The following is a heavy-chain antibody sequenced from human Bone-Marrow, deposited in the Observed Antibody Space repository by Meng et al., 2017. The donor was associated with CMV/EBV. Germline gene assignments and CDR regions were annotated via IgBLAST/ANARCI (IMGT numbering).Heavy chain of an antibody. D-gene: IGHD3-16*01. V-gene: IGHV4-4*02. CDR1: GGSRRNRKW. CDR2: IYHSGST. J-gene: IGHJ1*01. Sequence: AVLGGSRRNRKWWMGVSQSLGKGRETIGEIYHSGSTTNTPYLKRRVTISVDKSKTQASMKLCSVTAADTAGYYCASWALEYFQHWGQGTLVTVSS. CDR3: ASWALEYFQH.